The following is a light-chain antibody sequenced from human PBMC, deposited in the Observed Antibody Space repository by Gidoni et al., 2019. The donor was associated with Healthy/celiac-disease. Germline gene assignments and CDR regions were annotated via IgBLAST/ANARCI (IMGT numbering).Light chain of an antibody. CDR3: QQYNNWPVT. V-gene: IGKV3-15*01. J-gene: IGKJ2*01. Sequence: ASQSVSSNLAWYQQKPGQAPRLLIYGASTRATGIPARFSGSGSGTEFTLTISSLQSEDFAVYYCQQYNNWPVTFXXXTKLEIK. CDR1: QSVSSN. CDR2: GAS.